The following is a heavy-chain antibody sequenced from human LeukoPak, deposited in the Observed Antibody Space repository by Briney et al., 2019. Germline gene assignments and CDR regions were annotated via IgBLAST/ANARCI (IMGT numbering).Heavy chain of an antibody. CDR2: IKHDGSER. J-gene: IGHJ3*01. D-gene: IGHD5-12*01. V-gene: IGHV3-7*01. CDR1: GFTFSIYW. Sequence: GGSLRVSCAASGFTFSIYWMNWVRQTPGQGLEWVAIIKHDGSERFYVDSVKGRFTVSRDNAKNSLYLQMNSLRAEDSAVYYCARDAQGTSGLAFDLWGQGTMVTVSS. CDR3: ARDAQGTSGLAFDL.